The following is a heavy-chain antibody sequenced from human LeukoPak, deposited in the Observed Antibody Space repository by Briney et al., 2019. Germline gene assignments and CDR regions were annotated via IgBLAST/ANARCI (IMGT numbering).Heavy chain of an antibody. Sequence: GGSLRLSCAASGFTLSSYWMHWVRQAPGKGLVWVSRISSDGTITNYADSVKGRFTISRDNAKNTLYLQMNSPRVEDTTVYYCARFSPPPTWGQGTLVTVSS. V-gene: IGHV3-74*01. CDR3: ARFSPPPT. CDR1: GFTLSSYW. CDR2: ISSDGTIT. J-gene: IGHJ4*02.